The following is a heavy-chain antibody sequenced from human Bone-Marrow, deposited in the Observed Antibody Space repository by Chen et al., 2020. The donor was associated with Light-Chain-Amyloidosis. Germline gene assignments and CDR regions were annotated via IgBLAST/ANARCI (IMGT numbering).Heavy chain of an antibody. D-gene: IGHD3-10*02. J-gene: IGHJ5*02. CDR3: ARGPNVAFYP. CDR2: IYYSGRV. V-gene: IGHV4-31*03. CDR1: GGSISSGGYY. Sequence: QVQLQESGPGLVKPSQTLSLSCTVSGGSISSGGYYWSWIRQHPGKGLEWIGFIYYSGRVTYNPSLRSRLTISVDTSRNQFSLSLSSVTAADTAVYYGARGPNVAFYPWGQGTLVTVSS.